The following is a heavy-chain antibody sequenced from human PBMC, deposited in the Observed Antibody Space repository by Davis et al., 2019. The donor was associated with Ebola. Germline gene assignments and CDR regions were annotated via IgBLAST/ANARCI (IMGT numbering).Heavy chain of an antibody. J-gene: IGHJ6*04. Sequence: GGSLRLSCAASGFTFSSYSMNWVRQAPGKGLEWVSYISSSSSYIYYADSVKGRFTISRDNAKNSLYLQMNSLRDEDTAVYYCARDWASDQLLLRYYGMDVWGKGTTVTVSS. CDR3: ARDWASDQLLLRYYGMDV. CDR1: GFTFSSYS. V-gene: IGHV3-21*05. D-gene: IGHD2-15*01. CDR2: ISSSSSYI.